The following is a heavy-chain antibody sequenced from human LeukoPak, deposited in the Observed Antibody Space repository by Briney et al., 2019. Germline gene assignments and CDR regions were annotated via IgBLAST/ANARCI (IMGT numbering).Heavy chain of an antibody. CDR2: ISYSGNT. J-gene: IGHJ4*02. V-gene: IGHV4-39*01. D-gene: IGHD5-18*01. Sequence: SEALSLTCIVSGGSISSSSYYWGWIRQPPGKGLEWIGRISYSGNTFYNPSLKSRVTISVDTSKNQFSLRLSSVTAADTAVYYCARGYSSGAFDYWGQGTLVTVSS. CDR1: GGSISSSSYY. CDR3: ARGYSSGAFDY.